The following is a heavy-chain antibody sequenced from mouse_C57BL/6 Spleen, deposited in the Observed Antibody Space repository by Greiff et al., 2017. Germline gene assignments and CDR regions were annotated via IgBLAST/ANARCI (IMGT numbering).Heavy chain of an antibody. J-gene: IGHJ2*01. V-gene: IGHV1-22*01. CDR1: GYTFTDYN. CDR2: INPNNGGT. CDR3: ASLLQYFDY. Sequence: EVQLQESGPELVKPGASVKMSCKASGYTFTDYNMHWVKQSHGKSLEWIGYINPNNGGTSYNQKFKGKATLTVNKSSSTAYMELRSLTSEDSAVYYCASLLQYFDYWGQGTTLTVSS. D-gene: IGHD2-10*01.